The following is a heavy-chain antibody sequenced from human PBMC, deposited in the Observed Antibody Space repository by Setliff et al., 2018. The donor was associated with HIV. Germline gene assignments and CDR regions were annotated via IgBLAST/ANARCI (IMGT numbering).Heavy chain of an antibody. V-gene: IGHV4-61*02. Sequence: NPSETLSLTCTVSGGSVRGDPYYWSWIRKSAGKGLEWIGRIYATGGTNYNPSLKSRVTISLATSTNQFSLRLTSVTAADTAVYYCAREQWLRYFDDWGQGALVTVSS. J-gene: IGHJ4*02. CDR2: IYATGGT. D-gene: IGHD5-12*01. CDR1: GGSVRGDPYY. CDR3: AREQWLRYFDD.